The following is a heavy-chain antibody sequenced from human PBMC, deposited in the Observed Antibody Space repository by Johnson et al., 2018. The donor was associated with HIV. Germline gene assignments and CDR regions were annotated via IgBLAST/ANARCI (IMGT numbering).Heavy chain of an antibody. CDR1: GFTFSSYA. CDR2: ISYDGSNK. J-gene: IGHJ3*02. V-gene: IGHV3-30-3*01. D-gene: IGHD3-9*01. CDR3: ARVLTTRCAFGN. Sequence: QVQLVESGGGLVQPGGSLRLSCAASGFTFSSYAMSWVRQAPGTGLEWVAVISYDGSNKYYADSVKGRFTISRDNSKNTLYLQMNSLRAEETAVYYCARVLTTRCAFGNWGQGTMVTVSS.